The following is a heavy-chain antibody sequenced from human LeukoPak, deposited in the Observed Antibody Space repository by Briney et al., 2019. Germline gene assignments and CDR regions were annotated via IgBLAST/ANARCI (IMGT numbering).Heavy chain of an antibody. CDR2: VYSDGYT. V-gene: IGHV4-4*08. Sequence: PSETLSLTCSVSGGYINSYYWSWIRQAPGKGLEWLGYVYSDGYTNFNPSLKSRVTISVDTSKNQFSLKLSSVTAADTAVYYCARPLGAVAGTNWFDPWGQGTLVTVSS. CDR1: GGYINSYY. J-gene: IGHJ5*02. CDR3: ARPLGAVAGTNWFDP. D-gene: IGHD6-19*01.